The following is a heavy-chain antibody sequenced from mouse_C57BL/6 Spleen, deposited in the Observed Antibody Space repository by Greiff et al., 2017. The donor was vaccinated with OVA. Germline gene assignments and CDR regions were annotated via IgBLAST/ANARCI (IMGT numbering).Heavy chain of an antibody. J-gene: IGHJ2*01. Sequence: EVQLVESGGGLVQPKGSLKLSCAASGFTFNTYAMHWVRQAPGKGLEWVARIRSKSSNYATYYADSVKDRFTISRDDSQSMLYLQMNNLKTEDTAMYYCVREGVYYGNFYFDYWGQGTTLTVSS. CDR1: GFTFNTYA. CDR2: IRSKSSNYAT. CDR3: VREGVYYGNFYFDY. V-gene: IGHV10-3*01. D-gene: IGHD2-1*01.